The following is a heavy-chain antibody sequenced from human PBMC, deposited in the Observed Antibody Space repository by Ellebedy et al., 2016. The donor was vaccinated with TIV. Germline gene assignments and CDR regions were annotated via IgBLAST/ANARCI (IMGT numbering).Heavy chain of an antibody. CDR2: IRDIDGHT. CDR1: GFDSIMYA. CDR3: AKGLVVGRTVGVTEKMDY. V-gene: IGHV3-23*01. Sequence: PGGSLSLSCAASGFDSIMYAMSWVRQAPGKELEWVSHIRDIDGHTDYADSVTGSFTISSDNSKNTLYLQMNSLRAEDTAIYYGAKGLVVGRTVGVTEKMDYWGQGALVTVSS. D-gene: IGHD1-26*01. J-gene: IGHJ4*02.